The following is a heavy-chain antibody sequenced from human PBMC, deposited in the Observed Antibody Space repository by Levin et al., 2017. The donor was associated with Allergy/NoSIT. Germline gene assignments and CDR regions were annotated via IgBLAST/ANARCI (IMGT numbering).Heavy chain of an antibody. CDR3: ASSSGYYAIDY. CDR1: GYSFTNYW. V-gene: IGHV5-51*01. J-gene: IGHJ4*02. Sequence: KVSCKGSGYSFTNYWIGWVRQMPGKGLEWVGIFYPGDSDTRYSPSFQGQVTISADRSISTAYLQWSSLKASDTAMYYCASSSGYYAIDYWGQGTLVTVSS. D-gene: IGHD3-22*01. CDR2: FYPGDSDT.